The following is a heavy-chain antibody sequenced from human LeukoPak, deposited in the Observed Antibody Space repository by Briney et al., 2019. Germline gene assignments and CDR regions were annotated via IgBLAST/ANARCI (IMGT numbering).Heavy chain of an antibody. Sequence: GGSLRLSCAASGFAFSSYAMSWVRQAPGKGLEWVSAISGSGGSTYYADSVKGRFTISRDNSKNTLYLQMNSLRAEDTAVYYCAKDFEGDDSWSGYYLSNWGQGTLVTVSS. CDR3: AKDFEGDDSWSGYYLSN. CDR2: ISGSGGST. CDR1: GFAFSSYA. V-gene: IGHV3-23*01. J-gene: IGHJ4*02. D-gene: IGHD3-3*01.